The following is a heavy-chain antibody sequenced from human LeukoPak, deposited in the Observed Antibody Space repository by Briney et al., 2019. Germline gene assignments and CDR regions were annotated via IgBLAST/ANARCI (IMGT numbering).Heavy chain of an antibody. D-gene: IGHD6-13*01. CDR1: GGSISSYY. CDR2: IYSSGST. Sequence: SSETLSLTCSVSGGSISSYYWSWVRQPAGKGLEWIGRIYSSGSTNYNPSLNSRVTMSVDTSNNQFSLRLSSVTAADTAVYYCARGTTAAAGIYDCWGQGTLATVSS. V-gene: IGHV4-4*07. CDR3: ARGTTAAAGIYDC. J-gene: IGHJ4*02.